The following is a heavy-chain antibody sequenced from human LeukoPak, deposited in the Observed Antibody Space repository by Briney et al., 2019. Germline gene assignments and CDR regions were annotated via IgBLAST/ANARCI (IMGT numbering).Heavy chain of an antibody. CDR2: IYHNEST. CDR1: GYSITTGYH. J-gene: IGHJ4*02. CDR3: ARLYWGLGAFDI. D-gene: IGHD1-26*01. Sequence: SETLSLTCAVSGYSITTGYHWAWIRHTPGKGLEWFGSIYHNESTYYNPSLKSRVTISVDTSKNHFSLKLTSVTAADTAVYYCARLYWGLGAFDIWGQGTLVTVSS. V-gene: IGHV4-38-2*01.